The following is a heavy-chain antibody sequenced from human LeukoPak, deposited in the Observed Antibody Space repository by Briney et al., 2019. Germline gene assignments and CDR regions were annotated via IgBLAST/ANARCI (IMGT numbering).Heavy chain of an antibody. CDR2: IYSGGST. V-gene: IGHV3-66*01. CDR3: ARDFRPGRLYYYYYGMDV. J-gene: IGHJ6*02. CDR1: GFTFSNYA. Sequence: GGSLRLSCAASGFTFSNYAMSWVRQAPGKGLEWVSVIYSGGSTYYADSVKGRFTISRDNSKNTLYLQMNSLIAEDTAVYYCARDFRPGRLYYYYYGMDVWGQGTTVTVSS.